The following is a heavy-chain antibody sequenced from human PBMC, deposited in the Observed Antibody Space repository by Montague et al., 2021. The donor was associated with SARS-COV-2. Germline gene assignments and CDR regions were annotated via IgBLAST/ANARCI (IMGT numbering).Heavy chain of an antibody. CDR2: IYSGGST. CDR1: GFTVSSNY. V-gene: IGHV3-53*01. D-gene: IGHD1-26*01. J-gene: IGHJ6*02. Sequence: SLRLSCAASGFTVSSNYMSWVRQAPGKGLELVSVIYSGGSTYYADSVKGRFTISRDNSKNTLYLQMNSLRAEDTAVYYCARDRRIVGALYYYYGMDVWGQGTTVTVSS. CDR3: ARDRRIVGALYYYYGMDV.